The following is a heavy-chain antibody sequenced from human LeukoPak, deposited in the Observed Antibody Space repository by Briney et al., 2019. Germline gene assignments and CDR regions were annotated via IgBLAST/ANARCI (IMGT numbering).Heavy chain of an antibody. V-gene: IGHV4-59*01. Sequence: SETLSLTCTVSGGSISSYYWSWIRQPPGKGLEWIGYIYYSGSTNYNPSLKSRVTISVDTSKNQFSLKLSSVTAADTAVYYCARVSGYGDHFDYWSQGTLVTVSS. D-gene: IGHD4-17*01. CDR3: ARVSGYGDHFDY. J-gene: IGHJ4*02. CDR1: GGSISSYY. CDR2: IYYSGST.